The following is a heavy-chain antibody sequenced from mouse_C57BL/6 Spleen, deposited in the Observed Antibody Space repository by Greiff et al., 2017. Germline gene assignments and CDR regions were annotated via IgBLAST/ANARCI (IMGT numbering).Heavy chain of an antibody. V-gene: IGHV1-5*01. D-gene: IGHD2-13*01. J-gene: IGHJ1*03. Sequence: VQLQQSGTVLARPGASVKMSCKTSGYTFTSYWMHWVKQRPGQGLEWIGAIYPGNSDTSYNQKFKGKAKLTAVTSASTAYMELSSLTNEDSAFYYCTRRVSKHWYFDVWGTGTTVTVSS. CDR1: GYTFTSYW. CDR2: IYPGNSDT. CDR3: TRRVSKHWYFDV.